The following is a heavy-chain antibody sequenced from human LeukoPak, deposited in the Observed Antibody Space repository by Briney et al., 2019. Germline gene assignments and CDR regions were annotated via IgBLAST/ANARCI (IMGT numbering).Heavy chain of an antibody. D-gene: IGHD1-26*01. CDR2: IIPIFGTA. CDR3: ARGGVGATDDLDY. J-gene: IGHJ4*02. CDR1: GGTFSSYA. Sequence: GASVKVSCKASGGTFSSYAISWVRQAPGQGLEWMGGIIPIFGTANYAQKFQGRVTITADESTSTAYMELSSLRSEDTAVYYCARGGVGATDDLDYWGQGTLVTVSS. V-gene: IGHV1-69*13.